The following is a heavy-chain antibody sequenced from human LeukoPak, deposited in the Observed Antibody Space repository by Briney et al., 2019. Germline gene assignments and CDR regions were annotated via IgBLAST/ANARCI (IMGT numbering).Heavy chain of an antibody. V-gene: IGHV1-69*13. CDR1: GGTFSSYA. J-gene: IGHJ4*02. CDR3: ARAVRNMVATDARGDYFDY. Sequence: SVTVSCKASGGTFSSYAISWVRQAPGQGLEWMGGIIPIFGTANYAQKFQGRVTITADESTSTAYMELSSLRSEDTAVYYCARAVRNMVATDARGDYFDYWGQGTLVTVSS. CDR2: IIPIFGTA. D-gene: IGHD5-12*01.